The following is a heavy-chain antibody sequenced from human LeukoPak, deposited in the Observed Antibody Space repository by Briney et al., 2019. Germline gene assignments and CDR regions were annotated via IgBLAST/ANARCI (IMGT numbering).Heavy chain of an antibody. CDR2: INPNSGGT. D-gene: IGHD1-26*01. V-gene: IGHV1-2*04. CDR3: ARGRSTDRQIDY. Sequence: ASVKVSCKASGYTFTGYYMHWVRQAPGQGLEWMGWINPNSGGTNYAQKFQGWVTMTRDTSISTAYMELSRLRSDDTAVYYCARGRSTDRQIDYWGQGTLVTVSS. J-gene: IGHJ4*02. CDR1: GYTFTGYY.